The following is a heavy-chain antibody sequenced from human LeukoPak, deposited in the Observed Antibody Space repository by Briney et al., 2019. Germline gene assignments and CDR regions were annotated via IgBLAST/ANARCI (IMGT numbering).Heavy chain of an antibody. V-gene: IGHV4-61*02. Sequence: SQTLSLTCTVSGGSISSGSYYWSWIRQPAGKGLEWIGRIYTSGSTNYNPSLKSRVTISVDTSKNQFSLKLSSVTAADTAVYYCARDPHYYDSSGYYPYFDYWGQGTLATVSS. CDR1: GGSISSGSYY. CDR2: IYTSGST. CDR3: ARDPHYYDSSGYYPYFDY. D-gene: IGHD3-22*01. J-gene: IGHJ4*02.